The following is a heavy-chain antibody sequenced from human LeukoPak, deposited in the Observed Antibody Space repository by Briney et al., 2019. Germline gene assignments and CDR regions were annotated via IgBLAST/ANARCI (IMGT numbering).Heavy chain of an antibody. D-gene: IGHD6-19*01. Sequence: GGSLRLSCAAPGFSVSINYMSWVRQAPGKGLEWVSVIYSGGNTDYADSVKGRFTISRDNSKNTLYLQMSSLRAEDTAVYYCARDGGSGWSSAFLDHWGQGTLVTVSS. CDR3: ARDGGSGWSSAFLDH. CDR1: GFSVSINY. CDR2: IYSGGNT. J-gene: IGHJ4*02. V-gene: IGHV3-53*01.